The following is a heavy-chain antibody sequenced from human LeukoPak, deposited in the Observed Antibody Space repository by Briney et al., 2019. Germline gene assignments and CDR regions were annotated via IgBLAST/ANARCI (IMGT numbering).Heavy chain of an antibody. J-gene: IGHJ6*03. D-gene: IGHD6-19*01. CDR1: GRSISSYY. Sequence: PSETLSLTCTVSGRSISSYYWSWIRQPAGKGLEWIGRIHTNGSTNYNPSLKSRVTMSVDTSKNQFSLKLSSVAAADTAVYYCARENSSGWYRGYYYYMDVWGKGTTVTVSS. CDR3: ARENSSGWYRGYYYYMDV. CDR2: IHTNGST. V-gene: IGHV4-4*07.